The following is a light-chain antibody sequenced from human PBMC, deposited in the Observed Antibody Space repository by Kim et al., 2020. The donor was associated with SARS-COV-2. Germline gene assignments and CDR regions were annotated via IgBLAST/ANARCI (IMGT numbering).Light chain of an antibody. CDR3: QSYDSANHVI. Sequence: LTQPHSVSGSPGETISVSCTRTSGNIASNYVQWYQQRPGSAPTTVIYEDSRRPSGVPDRVSASIDTSSNSASLTLSGLTTEDEADYYCQSYDSANHVIFGGGTQLTVL. V-gene: IGLV6-57*04. CDR2: EDS. CDR1: SGNIASNY. J-gene: IGLJ2*01.